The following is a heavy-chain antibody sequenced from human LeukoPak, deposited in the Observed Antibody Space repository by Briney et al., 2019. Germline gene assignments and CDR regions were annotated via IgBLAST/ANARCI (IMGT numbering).Heavy chain of an antibody. V-gene: IGHV3-11*04. CDR1: AFTFSDYY. D-gene: IGHD1-26*01. J-gene: IGHJ3*02. Sequence: GGSLRLSCVAYAFTFSDYYMSWIRQAPGQGLQWVSYITSGGSTIYGADSVKGRFTISRDNAKNSLYLQMNSLRAEDTAVYYCARDILGATGVGAFDMWGQGTMVTVSS. CDR3: ARDILGATGVGAFDM. CDR2: ITSGGSTI.